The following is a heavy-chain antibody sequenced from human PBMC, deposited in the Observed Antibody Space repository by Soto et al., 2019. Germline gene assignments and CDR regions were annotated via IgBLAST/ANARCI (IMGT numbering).Heavy chain of an antibody. CDR3: ARGRDGGAAI. Sequence: QVQLQQWGAGLLKPSETLSLTCAVYGGSFSGYYWSWIRQPPGKGLEWIGEINPSGTTNYTPPLKSRGTVSGATPKNQFSLKMTAVTAADTAVYYCARGRDGGAAIWGQGTLVTVSS. CDR1: GGSFSGYY. J-gene: IGHJ4*02. V-gene: IGHV4-34*01. CDR2: INPSGTT. D-gene: IGHD4-17*01.